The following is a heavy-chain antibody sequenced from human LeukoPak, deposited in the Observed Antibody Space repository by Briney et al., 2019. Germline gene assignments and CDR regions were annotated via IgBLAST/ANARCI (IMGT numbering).Heavy chain of an antibody. V-gene: IGHV2-70*11. CDR2: IDWDDDK. D-gene: IGHD4-17*01. CDR3: ARQRMTTVTTLPFDS. J-gene: IGHJ4*02. CDR1: GFSLSTSGMC. Sequence: ESGPTLANPTQTLRLTCTVSGFSLSTSGMCVSWIRQPPGKALEWLARIDWDDDKYYSTSLKTRLTISKDTSKNQVVLTMTNMDPVDTATYYCARQRMTTVTTLPFDSWGQGILVTVSS.